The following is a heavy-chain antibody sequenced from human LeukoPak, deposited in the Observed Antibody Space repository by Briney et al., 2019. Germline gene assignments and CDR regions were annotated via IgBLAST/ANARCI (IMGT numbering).Heavy chain of an antibody. V-gene: IGHV3-30*04. CDR2: ILYHGSNK. D-gene: IGHD1-20*01. CDR3: ATWGFHITGTMN. J-gene: IGHJ4*02. CDR1: GFAFSGYA. Sequence: GRSLRLSCAASGFAFSGYAMHWVRQAPGKGLEWVSLILYHGSNKYYADSVKGRFTISRDNSENTLYLQMNNPKPEDTAVYYCATWGFHITGTMNWGQGTLVTVSS.